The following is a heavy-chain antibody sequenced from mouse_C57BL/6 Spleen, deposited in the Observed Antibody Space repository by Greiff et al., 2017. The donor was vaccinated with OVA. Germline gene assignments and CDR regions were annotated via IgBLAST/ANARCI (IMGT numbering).Heavy chain of an antibody. J-gene: IGHJ4*01. Sequence: VQLQQSGAELVKPGASVKLSCTASGFNIKDYYMHWVKQRTEQGLEWIGRIDPEDGETKYDPKFQGKATITADKSSNTAYRQLISLTSEDTAVYYCARVAMDYGGQGTSVTVSS. CDR2: IDPEDGET. CDR1: GFNIKDYY. CDR3: ARVAMDY. V-gene: IGHV14-2*01.